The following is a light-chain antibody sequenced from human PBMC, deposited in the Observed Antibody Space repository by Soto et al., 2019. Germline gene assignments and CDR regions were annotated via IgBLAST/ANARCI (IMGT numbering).Light chain of an antibody. Sequence: EIVLTQSPGTLSLSPGERATLSCRASQSVNLNYLAWYQQKPGQAPRLLIYGASSRATGIPDRFSGSGSGTDFTLTVSRLEPEDFVVYYCQQYGRSPFTFGPGTKVYIK. CDR2: GAS. J-gene: IGKJ3*01. V-gene: IGKV3-20*01. CDR3: QQYGRSPFT. CDR1: QSVNLNY.